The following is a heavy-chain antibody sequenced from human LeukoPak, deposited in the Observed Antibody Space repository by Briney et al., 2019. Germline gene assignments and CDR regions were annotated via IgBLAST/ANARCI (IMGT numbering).Heavy chain of an antibody. CDR1: GYTFTSYG. CDR3: AREQDYYGSGSYFDY. V-gene: IGHV1-18*01. CDR2: ISAYNGNT. D-gene: IGHD3-10*01. Sequence: GASVKVSCKASGYTFTSYGISWVRQAPGQGLEWMGWISAYNGNTNYAQKLQGRVTMATDTSTSTAYMELRSLRSDDTAVYYCAREQDYYGSGSYFDYWGQGTLVTVSS. J-gene: IGHJ4*02.